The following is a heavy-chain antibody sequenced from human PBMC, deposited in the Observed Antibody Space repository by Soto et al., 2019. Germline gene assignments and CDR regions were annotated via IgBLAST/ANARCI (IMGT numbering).Heavy chain of an antibody. CDR2: ISAYNGNT. J-gene: IGHJ6*03. V-gene: IGHV1-18*01. D-gene: IGHD3-10*01. CDR3: ASLITMVRGVPYMDV. Sequence: ASVKVSCKASGYTFTSYGISWVRQAPGQGLEWMGWISAYNGNTNYAQKLQGRVTMTTDTSTSTAYMELRSLRSDDTAVYYCASLITMVRGVPYMDVWGKGTTVTVSS. CDR1: GYTFTSYG.